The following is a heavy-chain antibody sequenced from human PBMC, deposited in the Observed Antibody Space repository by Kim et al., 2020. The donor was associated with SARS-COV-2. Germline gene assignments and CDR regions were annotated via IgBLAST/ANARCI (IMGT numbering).Heavy chain of an antibody. V-gene: IGHV3-21*01. CDR3: ARGPIRGYSYGTLDY. CDR2: ISSSSSYI. CDR1: GFTFSSYS. D-gene: IGHD5-18*01. J-gene: IGHJ4*02. Sequence: GGSLRLSCAASGFTFSSYSMKWVRQAPGKGLEWVSSISSSSSYIYYADSVKGRFTISRDNAKNSLYLQMNSLRAEDTAVYYCARGPIRGYSYGTLDYWGQGTLVTVSS.